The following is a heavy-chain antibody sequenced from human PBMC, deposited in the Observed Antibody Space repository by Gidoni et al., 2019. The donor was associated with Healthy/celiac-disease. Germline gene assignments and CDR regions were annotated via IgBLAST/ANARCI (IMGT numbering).Heavy chain of an antibody. J-gene: IGHJ4*02. CDR1: GCSISSYY. CDR3: ASGKRYCSGGSCYPRQ. V-gene: IGHV4-59*08. D-gene: IGHD2-15*01. Sequence: QVQLQASCPGLVQPSETLSLTCTVSGCSISSYYWSWIRQPPGKGLEWIGYIYYSGSTNYNPSLKSRVTISVETSKNQFSLKLSSVTAADTAVYYCASGKRYCSGGSCYPRQWGQGTLVTVSS. CDR2: IYYSGST.